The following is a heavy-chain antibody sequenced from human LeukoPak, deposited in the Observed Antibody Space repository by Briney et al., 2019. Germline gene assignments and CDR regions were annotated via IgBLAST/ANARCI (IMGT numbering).Heavy chain of an antibody. CDR2: IYYSGST. CDR1: GGSISSSSYY. V-gene: IGHV4-39*01. D-gene: IGHD2-2*02. CDR3: ARPRLGPAAIRGGDYYYYMDV. J-gene: IGHJ6*03. Sequence: SETLSLTCTVSGGSISSSSYYWGWIRQPPGKGLEWIGSIYYSGSTYYNPSLKSRVTISVDTSKNQFSLKLSSVTAADTAVYYCARPRLGPAAIRGGDYYYYMDVWGKGTTVTVSS.